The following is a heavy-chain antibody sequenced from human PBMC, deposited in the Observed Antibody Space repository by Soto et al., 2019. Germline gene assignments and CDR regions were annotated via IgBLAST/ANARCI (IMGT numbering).Heavy chain of an antibody. CDR2: ISSSSSYI. CDR3: ARGELPGSPVVDY. D-gene: IGHD1-7*01. V-gene: IGHV3-21*01. Sequence: GGSLRLSCAASGFTFSSYSMNWVRQAPGKGLEWVSSISSSSSYIYYADSVKGRFTISRDNAKNSLYLQMNSLRAEDTAVYYCARGELPGSPVVDYWGQGTLVTVSS. CDR1: GFTFSSYS. J-gene: IGHJ4*02.